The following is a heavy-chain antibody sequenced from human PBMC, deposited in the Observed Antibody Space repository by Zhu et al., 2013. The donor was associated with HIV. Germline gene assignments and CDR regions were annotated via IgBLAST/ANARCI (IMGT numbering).Heavy chain of an antibody. D-gene: IGHD3-22*01. Sequence: QAQLVQSGTEVKKPGASVKVSCKSSGYAFVGYYMHWVRQVPGQGFEWMGWINPDSGDTDYAQKFLGRVSITRDTSIDTAFMEVRRLTPDDTAVYYCARDRGDSSGYYSPNYFGMDVWGQGTTVTVSS. CDR1: GYAFVGYY. V-gene: IGHV1-2*02. J-gene: IGHJ6*02. CDR2: INPDSGDT. CDR3: ARDRGDSSGYYSPNYFGMDV.